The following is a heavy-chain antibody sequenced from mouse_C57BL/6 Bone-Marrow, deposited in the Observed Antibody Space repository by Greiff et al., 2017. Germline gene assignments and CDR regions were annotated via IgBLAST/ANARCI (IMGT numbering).Heavy chain of an antibody. CDR1: GYSITSDY. CDR3: ARRRGDDYYAMDY. V-gene: IGHV3-8*01. Sequence: EVKLMESGPGLAKPSQTLSLTCSVTGYSITSDYWNWIRKFPGNKLEYMGYISYSGSTYYNPSLKSRISITRDTSKNQYYLQLNSVTTEDTATYYCARRRGDDYYAMDYWGQGTSVTVSS. D-gene: IGHD3-3*01. CDR2: ISYSGST. J-gene: IGHJ4*01.